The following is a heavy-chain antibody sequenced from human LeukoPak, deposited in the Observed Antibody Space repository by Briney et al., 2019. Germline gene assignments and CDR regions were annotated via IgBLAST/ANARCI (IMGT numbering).Heavy chain of an antibody. V-gene: IGHV4-39*07. Sequence: SETLSLTCTVSGGSISSSNYYWGWIRQPPGKGLEWIGSIYYSGSTYYNPSLKSRVTISVDTSKNQFSLKVSSVTAADTAVYYCARTAYSSGWSLDYWGQGTLVTVSS. J-gene: IGHJ4*02. D-gene: IGHD6-19*01. CDR2: IYYSGST. CDR1: GGSISSSNYY. CDR3: ARTAYSSGWSLDY.